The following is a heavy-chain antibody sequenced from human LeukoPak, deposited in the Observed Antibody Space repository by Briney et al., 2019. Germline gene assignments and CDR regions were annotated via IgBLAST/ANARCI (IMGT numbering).Heavy chain of an antibody. CDR3: AKSRGYSYGQLDY. D-gene: IGHD5-18*01. Sequence: PSETLSLTCTVSGDSISSYYWSWIRQPPGKGLKWIGYIYYSGSTNYNPSLKSRVTISVDTSKNQFSLKLSSVTAADTAVYYCAKSRGYSYGQLDYWGQGTLVTVSS. J-gene: IGHJ4*02. V-gene: IGHV4-59*12. CDR1: GDSISSYY. CDR2: IYYSGST.